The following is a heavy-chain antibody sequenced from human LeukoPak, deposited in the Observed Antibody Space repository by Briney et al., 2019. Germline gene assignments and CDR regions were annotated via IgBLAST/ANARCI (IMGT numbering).Heavy chain of an antibody. CDR1: GGSFSGYY. V-gene: IGHV4-34*01. CDR3: ARAYSYDYVWGSYRSVWFDP. Sequence: PSETLSLTCAVYGGSFSGYYWSWIRQPPGKGLEWIGEINHSGSTNYNPSLKSRVTISVDTSKNQFSLKLSSVTAADTAVYYCARAYSYDYVWGSYRSVWFDPWGQGTLVTVSS. D-gene: IGHD3-16*02. J-gene: IGHJ5*02. CDR2: INHSGST.